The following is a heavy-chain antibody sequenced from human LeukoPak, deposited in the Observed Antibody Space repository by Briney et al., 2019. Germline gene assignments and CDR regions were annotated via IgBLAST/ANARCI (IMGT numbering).Heavy chain of an antibody. CDR1: GFTFITYA. CDR3: VRGGGVMAGTYDY. D-gene: IGHD6-19*01. V-gene: IGHV3-64*02. Sequence: GGSLRLSCAASGFTFITYAFHWVRQAPGKGLEYVSAISNNGEATYYADSVKGRFTISRDNSKNTLYLQMGSLRAEDMAVYYCVRGGGVMAGTYDYWGQGNLATVSS. J-gene: IGHJ4*02. CDR2: ISNNGEAT.